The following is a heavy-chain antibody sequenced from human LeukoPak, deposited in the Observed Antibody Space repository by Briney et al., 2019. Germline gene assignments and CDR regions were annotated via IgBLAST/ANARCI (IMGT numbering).Heavy chain of an antibody. CDR1: GFTFSNYE. J-gene: IGHJ5*02. Sequence: GGSLRLSCVASGFTFSNYEMNWVRQAPGKGLEWLSYISPSTTIYYADSVKGRFTISRDNAKNTLNLQMNSLRAEDTAVYYCARNLGQYYDTSDNWFDPWGQGTLVTVSS. CDR3: ARNLGQYYDTSDNWFDP. CDR2: ISPSTTI. D-gene: IGHD3-22*01. V-gene: IGHV3-48*03.